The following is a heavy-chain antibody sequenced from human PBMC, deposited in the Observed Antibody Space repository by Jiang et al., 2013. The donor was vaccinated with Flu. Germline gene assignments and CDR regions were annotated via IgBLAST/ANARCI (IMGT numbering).Heavy chain of an antibody. D-gene: IGHD5-24*01. Sequence: WVRQAPGQGLEWMGRIIPILGIANYAQKFQGRVTITADKSTSTAYMELSSLRSEDTAVYYCARDLKEGWGMATILPAFDIWGQGTMVTVSS. CDR3: ARDLKEGWGMATILPAFDI. V-gene: IGHV1-69*04. CDR2: IIPILGIA. J-gene: IGHJ3*02.